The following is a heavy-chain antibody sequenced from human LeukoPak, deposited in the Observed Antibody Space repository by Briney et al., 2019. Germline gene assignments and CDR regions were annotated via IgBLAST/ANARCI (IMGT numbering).Heavy chain of an antibody. V-gene: IGHV4-30-4*08. D-gene: IGHD3-3*01. CDR2: IYYSGST. Sequence: PSETLSLTCTVSGGSISSGDYYWSWLRQPPGKGLEWIGYIYYSGSTYYNPSLKSRVTISVDTSKNQFSLKLSSVTAADTAVYYCASTVLRFGFDPWGQGTRVTVSS. CDR3: ASTVLRFGFDP. CDR1: GGSISSGDYY. J-gene: IGHJ5*02.